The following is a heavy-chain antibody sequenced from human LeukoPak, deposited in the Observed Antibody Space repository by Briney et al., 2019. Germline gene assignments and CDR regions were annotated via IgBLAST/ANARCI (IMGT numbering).Heavy chain of an antibody. CDR2: IYTSGSP. D-gene: IGHD6-19*01. J-gene: IGHJ4*02. V-gene: IGHV4-61*02. Sequence: SQTLSLTCFVSGGSISRGNYYWNWIRQPAGKGLEWIGRIYTSGSPNYNPSLKSRVTISADTSKNHFSLKVSSVTAADTAVYYCARELAVAGPTYFDYWGQGTLVTVSS. CDR1: GGSISRGNYY. CDR3: ARELAVAGPTYFDY.